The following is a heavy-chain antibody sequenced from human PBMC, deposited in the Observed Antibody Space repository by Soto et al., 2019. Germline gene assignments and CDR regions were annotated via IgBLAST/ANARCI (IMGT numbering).Heavy chain of an antibody. CDR1: GFTFSSYA. D-gene: IGHD2-15*01. V-gene: IGHV3-23*01. J-gene: IGHJ4*02. CDR2: ISGSGGST. CDR3: AKDLEDIVAQDY. Sequence: EVQLLESGGGLVQPGGSLRLSCAASGFTFSSYAMSWVRQAPGKGLEWVSAISGSGGSTYYADSVKGRFTIPRDNSKNTLYLQMNSLRAEDTAVYYCAKDLEDIVAQDYWGQGTLVTVSS.